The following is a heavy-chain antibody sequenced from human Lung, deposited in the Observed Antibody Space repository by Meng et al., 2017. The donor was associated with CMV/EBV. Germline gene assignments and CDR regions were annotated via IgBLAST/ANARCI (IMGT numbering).Heavy chain of an antibody. CDR3: ASDFSDIVVVPAAMGGFDP. CDR1: ISSSNW. CDR2: IYHSGST. V-gene: IGHV4-4*02. J-gene: IGHJ5*02. Sequence: ISSSNWWSWVRQPPGKGLEWIGEIYHSGSTNYNPSLKSRVTISVDKSKNQFSLKLSSVTAADTAVYYCASDFSDIVVVPAAMGGFDPWGQGTLVTVSS. D-gene: IGHD2-2*01.